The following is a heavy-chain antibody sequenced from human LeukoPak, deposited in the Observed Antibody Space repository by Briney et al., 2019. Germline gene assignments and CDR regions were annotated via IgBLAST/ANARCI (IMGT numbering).Heavy chain of an antibody. CDR1: GFTFDDYA. CDR2: ISGDGGST. J-gene: IGHJ3*02. D-gene: IGHD2-21*02. V-gene: IGHV3-43*02. CDR3: AKDIRGCGGDCFAFDI. Sequence: GGSLRLSCAASGFTFDDYAMHWVRQAPGKGLEWVSLISGDGGSTYYADSVNGRFTISRDNSKNSLYLQMNSLRTEDTALYYCAKDIRGCGGDCFAFDIWGQGTMVTVSS.